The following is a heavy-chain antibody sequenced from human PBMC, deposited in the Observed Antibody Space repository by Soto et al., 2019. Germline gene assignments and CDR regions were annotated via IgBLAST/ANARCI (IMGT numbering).Heavy chain of an antibody. Sequence: SETLSLTCTVSGGSISSYYWSWIRQHPGKGLEWIGYIYYSGSTYYNPSLKSRVTISVDTSKNQFSLKLSSVTAADTAVYYCARFEMATVCFDYWGQGTLVTVSS. CDR1: GGSISSYY. CDR3: ARFEMATVCFDY. CDR2: IYYSGST. V-gene: IGHV4-59*06. D-gene: IGHD4-4*01. J-gene: IGHJ4*02.